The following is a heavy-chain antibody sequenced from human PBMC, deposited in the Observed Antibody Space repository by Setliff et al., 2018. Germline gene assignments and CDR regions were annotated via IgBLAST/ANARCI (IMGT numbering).Heavy chain of an antibody. CDR3: ARGGGYNSGSYQGGFYYMDV. Sequence: SETLSLTCGASGGSFSDYHWSWIRQTPGKGLEWIGKINHSGSSTYNPSLKSRVTISLYTSKSQFSLTLSPVTAADTAVYYCARGGGYNSGSYQGGFYYMDVWGKGTTVTVSS. CDR2: INHSGSS. CDR1: GGSFSDYH. V-gene: IGHV4-34*01. J-gene: IGHJ6*03. D-gene: IGHD6-19*01.